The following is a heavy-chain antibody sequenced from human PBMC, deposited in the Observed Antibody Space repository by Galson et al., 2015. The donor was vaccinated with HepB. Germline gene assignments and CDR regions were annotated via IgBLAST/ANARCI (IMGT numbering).Heavy chain of an antibody. CDR1: GFMFGTYT. D-gene: IGHD6-13*01. J-gene: IGHJ4*02. V-gene: IGHV3-30*03. Sequence: SLRLSCAASGFMFGTYTMHWVRQAPGKGLEWVALMSDDGTHEIYADSVKGRFTISRDNSQYTLYLQMSSLTTEDMAVYYCARALSSSWYCAFWGQGTLVTVSS. CDR3: ARALSSSWYCAF. CDR2: MSDDGTHE.